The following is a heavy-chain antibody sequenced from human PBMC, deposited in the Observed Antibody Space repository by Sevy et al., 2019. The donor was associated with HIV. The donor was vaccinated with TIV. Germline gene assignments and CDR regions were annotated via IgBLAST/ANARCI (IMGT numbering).Heavy chain of an antibody. D-gene: IGHD3-22*01. V-gene: IGHV1-69*13. CDR3: ARGISRYYDSSGYYDY. CDR1: GGTFSSYA. CDR2: IIPIFGTA. J-gene: IGHJ4*01. Sequence: ASVKVSCKASGGTFSSYAISWVRQAPGQGLEWMGGIIPIFGTANYAQKFQGRVTITAHESTSTAYMELSSLRSEDTAVYYCARGISRYYDSSGYYDYWGHVPLFTVSS.